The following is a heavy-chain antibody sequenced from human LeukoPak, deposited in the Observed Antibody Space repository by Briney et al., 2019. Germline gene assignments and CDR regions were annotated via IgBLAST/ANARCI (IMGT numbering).Heavy chain of an antibody. Sequence: GGSLRLSCAASGFTFSSYGMHWVRQAPGKGLEWVAVIWYDGSNKYYADSVKGRFTISRDNSKNTLYLQMNSLRAEDTAVYYCAREGGGKPYYDILTGYPYQNYFDYWGQGTLVTVSS. V-gene: IGHV3-33*01. CDR3: AREGGGKPYYDILTGYPYQNYFDY. CDR1: GFTFSSYG. J-gene: IGHJ4*02. D-gene: IGHD3-9*01. CDR2: IWYDGSNK.